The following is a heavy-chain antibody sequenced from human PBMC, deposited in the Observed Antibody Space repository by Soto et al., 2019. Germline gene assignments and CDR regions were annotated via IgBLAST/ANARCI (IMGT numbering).Heavy chain of an antibody. CDR1: GYTFTSYD. V-gene: IGHV1-8*01. J-gene: IGHJ5*02. Sequence: QVQLVQSGAEVKKPGASVKVSCKASGYTFTSYDINWVRQATGQGLEWMGWMNPNSGNTGYAQKCQGRVTMPRNTAISTAYMELSSLRSEDTDMYYCARGLEWSWSLDPWGQGTLVTVSS. CDR3: ARGLEWSWSLDP. CDR2: MNPNSGNT. D-gene: IGHD3-3*01.